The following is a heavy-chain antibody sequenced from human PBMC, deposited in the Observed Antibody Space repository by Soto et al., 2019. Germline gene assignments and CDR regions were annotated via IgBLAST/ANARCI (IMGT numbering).Heavy chain of an antibody. V-gene: IGHV3-66*01. Sequence: GGPLRLSCAGSGFTVSISYMTWVRQVPGKGLEWVSIRYSDGRSYHAESVKGRFTISTDDSKNTLYLQMNSLRAEDTAVYYCAKATPMGAIDYWGQGTLVTVSS. CDR1: GFTVSISY. D-gene: IGHD1-26*01. CDR3: AKATPMGAIDY. CDR2: RYSDGRS. J-gene: IGHJ4*02.